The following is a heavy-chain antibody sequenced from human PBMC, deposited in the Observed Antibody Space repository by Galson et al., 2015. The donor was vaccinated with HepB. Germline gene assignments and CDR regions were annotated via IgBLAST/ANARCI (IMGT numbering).Heavy chain of an antibody. D-gene: IGHD1-26*01. CDR3: ARDQVGATPMFDY. J-gene: IGHJ4*02. V-gene: IGHV4-31*03. Sequence: LSLTCTVSGGSITSGGYYWSWIRQHPGKGLEWVGYISYSGSTYYNPSLKSRVTMSVDTSKNQFPLKLNSVTAADTAVYYCARDQVGATPMFDYWGRGTLVTVSS. CDR1: GGSITSGGYY. CDR2: ISYSGST.